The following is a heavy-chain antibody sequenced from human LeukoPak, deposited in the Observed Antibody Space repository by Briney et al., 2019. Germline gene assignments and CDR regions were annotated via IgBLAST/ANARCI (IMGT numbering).Heavy chain of an antibody. J-gene: IGHJ4*02. CDR1: GFTFSSYA. V-gene: IGHV3-23*01. D-gene: IGHD5-18*01. Sequence: GGSLRLSCAASGFTFSSYAMNWVRQAPGKGLEWVSGISGSGGRTYYADSVKGRFTISRDNSKNTLYLQMNSLRAEDTAVYYCATHLWTFDYWGRGTLVTVSS. CDR2: ISGSGGRT. CDR3: ATHLWTFDY.